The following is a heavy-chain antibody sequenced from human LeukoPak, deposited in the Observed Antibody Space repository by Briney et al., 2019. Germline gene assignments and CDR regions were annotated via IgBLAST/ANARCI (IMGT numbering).Heavy chain of an antibody. D-gene: IGHD1-26*01. J-gene: IGHJ3*02. CDR2: ISYDGSNK. CDR3: ARSIVGATRGAFDI. V-gene: IGHV3-30-3*01. CDR1: GFSFSSYA. Sequence: GGSLRLSCAASGFSFSSYAMSWVRQAPGKGLEWVAVISYDGSNKYYADSVKGRFTISRDNSKNTLYLQMNSLRAEDTAVYYCARSIVGATRGAFDIWGQGTMVTVSS.